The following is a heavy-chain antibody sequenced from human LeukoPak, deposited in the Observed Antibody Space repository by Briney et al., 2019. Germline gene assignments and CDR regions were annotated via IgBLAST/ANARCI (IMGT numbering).Heavy chain of an antibody. CDR3: ARDGGYCSGDCCYSY. V-gene: IGHV4-59*01. D-gene: IGHD2-15*01. J-gene: IGHJ4*02. CDR1: GGSISSYY. CDR2: IFYSGST. Sequence: SETLSLTCTVSGGSISSYYWSWIRQPPGKGLEWIGNIFYSGSTNYNPSLKSRVTISVDTSKNQFSLKLSSVTAADTAVYYCARDGGYCSGDCCYSYWRQGTLVTVS.